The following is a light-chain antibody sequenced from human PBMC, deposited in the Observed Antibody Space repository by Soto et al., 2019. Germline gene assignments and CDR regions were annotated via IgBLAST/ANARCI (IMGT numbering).Light chain of an antibody. CDR3: QKYNNWPPWT. CDR2: GAS. CDR1: QSVSSN. Sequence: EIVMTQSPATLSVSPGERATLSCRASQSVSSNLAWYQQKPGQAPRLLIYGASTRATGIPARFSRSGSGTEFTLTISSLQSEDFAVYYCQKYNNWPPWTFGQGTKVEIK. V-gene: IGKV3-15*01. J-gene: IGKJ1*01.